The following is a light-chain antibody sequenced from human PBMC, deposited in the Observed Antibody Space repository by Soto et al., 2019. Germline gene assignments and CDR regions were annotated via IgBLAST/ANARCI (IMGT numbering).Light chain of an antibody. Sequence: QSVLTQPASVSGSTGQSITISCTGTSSDVGAYNLVSWYQQHPGRAPKLFIFDVSDRPSGVSDRFSGSKSGNTASLTISGLQAEDEASYFRSSYTNTSTLVFGGGTKLTVL. V-gene: IGLV2-14*02. CDR1: SSDVGAYNL. J-gene: IGLJ3*02. CDR2: DVS. CDR3: SSYTNTSTLV.